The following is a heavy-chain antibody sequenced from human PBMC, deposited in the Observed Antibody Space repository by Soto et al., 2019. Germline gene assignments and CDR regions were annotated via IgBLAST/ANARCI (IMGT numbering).Heavy chain of an antibody. CDR1: GFTFSDYA. V-gene: IGHV3-30*04. Sequence: VQLVESGGGVVQPGRSLRLSCAASGFTFSDYAMHWVRQAPGKGLEWGAVVSHDGRNTHYADSLKGRFTISRDSSKNTLSLEMTSLSAEDTAVYSCAQRARQLLVTSDLKYCGQGAQVTVSS. D-gene: IGHD6-19*01. CDR2: VSHDGRNT. CDR3: AQRARQLLVTSDLKY. J-gene: IGHJ4*02.